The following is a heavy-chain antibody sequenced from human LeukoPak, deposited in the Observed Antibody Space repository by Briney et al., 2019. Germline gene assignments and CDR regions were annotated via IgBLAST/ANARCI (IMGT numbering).Heavy chain of an antibody. D-gene: IGHD6-6*01. Sequence: GRSLRLSCAASGFTFSSYGMHWVRQAPGKGLEWVAVISYDGSNKYYADSVKGRFTISRDNSKNTLYLQMNSLRAEDTAVYYCARAPWSSSSGSDYWGQGTLVTVSS. V-gene: IGHV3-30*03. J-gene: IGHJ4*02. CDR2: ISYDGSNK. CDR1: GFTFSSYG. CDR3: ARAPWSSSSGSDY.